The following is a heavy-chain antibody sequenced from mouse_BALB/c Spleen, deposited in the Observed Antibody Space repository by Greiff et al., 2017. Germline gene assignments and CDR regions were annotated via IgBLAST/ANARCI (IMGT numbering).Heavy chain of an antibody. V-gene: IGHV5-4*02. J-gene: IGHJ4*01. CDR2: ISDGGSYT. Sequence: EVKLVESGGGLVKPGGSLKLSCAASGFTFSDYYMYWVRQTPEKRLEWVATISDGGSYTYYPDSVKGRFTISRDNAKNNLYLQMSSLKSEDTAMYYCARDRGITDAMDYWGQGTSVTVSS. CDR1: GFTFSDYY. D-gene: IGHD2-4*01. CDR3: ARDRGITDAMDY.